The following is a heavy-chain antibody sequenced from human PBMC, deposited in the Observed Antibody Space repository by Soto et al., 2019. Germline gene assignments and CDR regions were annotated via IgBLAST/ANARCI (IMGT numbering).Heavy chain of an antibody. J-gene: IGHJ4*02. CDR1: DGSVSSGTYY. D-gene: IGHD1-7*01. Sequence: SETLSLTCPVSDGSVSSGTYYWSWLRQPPGKGLEWIGYISSRGSTNYNPSLKSRVTISVDTSKNQFSLKLTSVTAADTAVYYCAMAGNYRYFDAWGQGTLVTVSS. CDR2: ISSRGST. CDR3: AMAGNYRYFDA. V-gene: IGHV4-61*01.